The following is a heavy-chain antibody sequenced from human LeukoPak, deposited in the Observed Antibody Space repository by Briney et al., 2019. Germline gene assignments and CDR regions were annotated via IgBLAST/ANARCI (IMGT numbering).Heavy chain of an antibody. J-gene: IGHJ5*02. CDR1: GGTFSSYT. CDR2: IIPILGIA. D-gene: IGHD3-3*01. Sequence: ASVKVSCKASGGTFSSYTISWVRQAPGQGLEWMGRIIPILGIANYAQKFQGRVTITADKSTSTAYMELSSLRSDDTAVYYCARGAYDFWSGHNRNWFDPWGQGTLVTVSS. CDR3: ARGAYDFWSGHNRNWFDP. V-gene: IGHV1-69*02.